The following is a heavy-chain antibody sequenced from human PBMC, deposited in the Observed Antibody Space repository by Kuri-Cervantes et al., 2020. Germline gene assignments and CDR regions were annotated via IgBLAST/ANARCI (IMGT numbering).Heavy chain of an antibody. CDR1: GYTFTCCS. Sequence: ASVKVSCKASGYTFTCCSLHWLQQAPGQGLERMRWITLYNGNTNYAKKFQGRVTITRDMSLRTAYIELSSLRSDDTAVYYCARNYGSGQMDYWGQGTLVTVSS. CDR3: ARNYGSGQMDY. J-gene: IGHJ4*02. D-gene: IGHD3-10*01. V-gene: IGHV1-68*01. CDR2: ITLYNGNT.